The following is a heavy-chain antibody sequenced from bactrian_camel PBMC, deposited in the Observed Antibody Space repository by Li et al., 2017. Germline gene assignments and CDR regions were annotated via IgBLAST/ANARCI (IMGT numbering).Heavy chain of an antibody. CDR2: IYTGSGNT. CDR3: AAQSGTYCVRRIDRIYEYNN. D-gene: IGHD7*01. J-gene: IGHJ4*01. CDR1: GLTVSRSL. Sequence: QLVESGGGSVQAGVSLTLSCAASGLTVSRSLMAWFRQAPGKEREGVARIYTGSGNTYYADSVKGRFTISQDNAKNTVYLQMNSLKPEDSGIYTCAAQSGTYCVRRIDRIYEYNNRGQGTQVTVS. V-gene: IGHV3S25*01.